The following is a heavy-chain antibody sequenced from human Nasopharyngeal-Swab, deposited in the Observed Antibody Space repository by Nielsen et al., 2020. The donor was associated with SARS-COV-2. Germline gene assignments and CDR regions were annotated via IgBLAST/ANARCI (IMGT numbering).Heavy chain of an antibody. J-gene: IGHJ4*02. CDR1: GGSISSGGYY. CDR2: IYYSGST. CDR3: ARDPIAARTPDY. V-gene: IGHV4-31*03. Sequence: LRLSCTVSGGSISSGGYYWSWIRQHPGKGLEWIGYIYYSGSTYYNPSLKSRVTISVDTSKIQFSLKLSSVTAADTAVYYCARDPIAARTPDYWGQGTLVTVSS. D-gene: IGHD6-13*01.